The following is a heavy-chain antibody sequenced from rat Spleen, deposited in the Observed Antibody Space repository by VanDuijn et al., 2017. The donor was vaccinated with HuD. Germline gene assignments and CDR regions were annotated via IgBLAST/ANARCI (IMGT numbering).Heavy chain of an antibody. CDR1: GFTFSNYY. J-gene: IGHJ2*01. D-gene: IGHD1-6*01. CDR2: IFYDGSST. Sequence: EVQLVESGGGLVQPGRSLKLSCAASGFTFSNYYMAWVRQAPKKGLEWVATIFYDGSSTYYRDSVKGRFTISRDNAKSTLYLQMESLRSEDTATYYCAKDGMYTTDSPFDYWGQGVMVTVSS. CDR3: AKDGMYTTDSPFDY. V-gene: IGHV5-7*01.